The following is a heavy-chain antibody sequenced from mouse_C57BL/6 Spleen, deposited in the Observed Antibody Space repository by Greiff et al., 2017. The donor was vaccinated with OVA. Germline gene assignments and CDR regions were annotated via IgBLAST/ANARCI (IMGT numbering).Heavy chain of an antibody. CDR1: GYTFTSYW. Sequence: VQLQQPGAELVKPGASVKMSCKASGYTFTSYWITWVKQRPGQGLEWIGDIYPGSGSTHYNEKFKSKATLTVDTSSSTAYMQLSSLTSEDSAVYYCARAVYYDYDGYFDVWGTGTTVTVSS. CDR2: IYPGSGST. CDR3: ARAVYYDYDGYFDV. J-gene: IGHJ1*03. D-gene: IGHD2-4*01. V-gene: IGHV1-55*01.